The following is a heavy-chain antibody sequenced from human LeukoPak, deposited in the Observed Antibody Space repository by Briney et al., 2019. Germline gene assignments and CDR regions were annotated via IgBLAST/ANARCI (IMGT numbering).Heavy chain of an antibody. CDR3: AREERAGVDTAMVHYFDY. V-gene: IGHV4-38-2*02. D-gene: IGHD5-18*01. CDR1: GYSISSGYY. J-gene: IGHJ4*02. CDR2: IYHSGST. Sequence: SETLSLTCTVSGYSISSGYYWGWIRQPPGKGLEWIGSIYHSGSTYYNPSLKSRVTISVDTSKNQFSLKLSSVTAADTAVYYCAREERAGVDTAMVHYFDYWGQGTLVTVSS.